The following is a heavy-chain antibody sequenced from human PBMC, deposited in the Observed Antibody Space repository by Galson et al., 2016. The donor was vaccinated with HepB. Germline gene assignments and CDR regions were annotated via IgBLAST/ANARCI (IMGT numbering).Heavy chain of an antibody. J-gene: IGHJ4*02. V-gene: IGHV3-23*01. CDR2: ISHSGGTT. Sequence: SLRLSCAASEFTFSSYAMAWVRQAPGKGLEWVSGISHSGGTTYYADSVKGRFTVSRDNSKNTLYLQMSSLRAEDTAVYYSAKDLWVRQQLAYYFDYWGQGTLVTVSS. D-gene: IGHD6-13*01. CDR1: EFTFSSYA. CDR3: AKDLWVRQQLAYYFDY.